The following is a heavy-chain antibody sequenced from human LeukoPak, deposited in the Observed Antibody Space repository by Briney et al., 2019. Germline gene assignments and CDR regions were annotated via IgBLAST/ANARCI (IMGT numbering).Heavy chain of an antibody. CDR1: GFTFSDYY. CDR2: ISSSGNTI. D-gene: IGHD6-13*01. V-gene: IGHV3-11*01. Sequence: GGSLRLSCAASGFTFSDYYMTWIRQAPGKGLEWVSYISSSGNTIYYADSVRGRFTISGDNAKNSLYLQMNSLRAEDTAVYYCARDLGPAAGIDYWGQGTLVTVSS. J-gene: IGHJ4*02. CDR3: ARDLGPAAGIDY.